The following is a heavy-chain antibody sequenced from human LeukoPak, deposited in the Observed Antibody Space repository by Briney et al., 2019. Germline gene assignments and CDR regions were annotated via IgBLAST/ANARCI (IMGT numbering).Heavy chain of an antibody. J-gene: IGHJ4*02. CDR1: GGSISSGSYY. D-gene: IGHD7-27*01. Sequence: PSETLSLTCTVSGGSISSGSYYWSWIRQPAGKGLEWIGRIYTSGSTNYNPSLKSRVTISVDTSKNQFSLKLSSVTAADTAVYYCARGEKRHPKLGNFDYWGQGTLVTVSS. V-gene: IGHV4-61*02. CDR2: IYTSGST. CDR3: ARGEKRHPKLGNFDY.